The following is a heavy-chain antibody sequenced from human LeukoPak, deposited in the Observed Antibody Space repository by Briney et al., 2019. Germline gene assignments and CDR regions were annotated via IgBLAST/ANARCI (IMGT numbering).Heavy chain of an antibody. CDR2: IRSKANSYAT. CDR1: GFTFSGSA. D-gene: IGHD3-3*01. V-gene: IGHV3-73*01. CDR3: TRAGWDFWSGYYYYYYYYMDV. J-gene: IGHJ6*03. Sequence: GGSLRLSCAASGFTFSGSAMHWVRQASGKGLEWVGRIRSKANSYATAYAASVKGRFTISRDDSKNTAYLQMNSLKTEDTAVYYCTRAGWDFWSGYYYYYYYYMDVWGKGTTVTVSS.